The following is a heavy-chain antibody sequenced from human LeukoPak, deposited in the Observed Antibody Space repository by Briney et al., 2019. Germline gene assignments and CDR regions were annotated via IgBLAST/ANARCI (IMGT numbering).Heavy chain of an antibody. CDR3: ARGVRYAPLDY. Sequence: GGSLRLSCAASGFTVSSNYMSWVRQAPGKGLEWVSVIYSGGSTYYADSVKGRFTISRDNSKNTLYLQMNSLRAEDTAVYYCARGVRYAPLDYWGQGTLVTVSS. CDR1: GFTVSSNY. D-gene: IGHD2-2*01. V-gene: IGHV3-53*01. J-gene: IGHJ4*02. CDR2: IYSGGST.